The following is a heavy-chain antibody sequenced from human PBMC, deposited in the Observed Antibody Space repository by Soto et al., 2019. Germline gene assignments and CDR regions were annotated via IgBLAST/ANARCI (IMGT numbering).Heavy chain of an antibody. D-gene: IGHD2-21*01. CDR1: GASISSYY. V-gene: IGHV4-59*01. Sequence: SETLSLTCTVSGASISSYYWGWARQPPGKGLEWIGYVYYSGSTNYNPSLKSRVTISVDTSKKQFSLKLNSVTAADTAVYYCERIGWADRSYYFDSWGPGNLVTVSS. J-gene: IGHJ4*02. CDR3: ERIGWADRSYYFDS. CDR2: VYYSGST.